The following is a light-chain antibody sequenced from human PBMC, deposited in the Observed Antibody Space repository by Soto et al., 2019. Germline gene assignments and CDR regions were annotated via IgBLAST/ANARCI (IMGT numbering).Light chain of an antibody. CDR3: QQLHGYPIT. CDR2: AAS. CDR1: QGIDTS. J-gene: IGKJ5*01. Sequence: QLTQSPSSLSASVGDRVTITCRASQGIDTSLAWYQQKPGKAPKLLIYAASNFQSGVPSRFSGSGSGTHFTLTISSLQPEDFATYYCQQLHGYPITFGQGTRLAI. V-gene: IGKV1-9*01.